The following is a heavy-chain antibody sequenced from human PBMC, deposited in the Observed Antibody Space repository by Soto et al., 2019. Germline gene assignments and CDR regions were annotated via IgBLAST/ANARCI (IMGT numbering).Heavy chain of an antibody. Sequence: SETLSLTCTVSGGSISSYYWSWIRQPPGKGLEWIGYIYYSGSTNYNPSLKSRVTISVDTSKNQFSLKLSSVTAADTAVYYCARGNWDYSSSFSYYYYMDVWGKGTTVTVSS. CDR1: GGSISSYY. V-gene: IGHV4-59*01. CDR2: IYYSGST. CDR3: ARGNWDYSSSFSYYYYMDV. J-gene: IGHJ6*03. D-gene: IGHD6-6*01.